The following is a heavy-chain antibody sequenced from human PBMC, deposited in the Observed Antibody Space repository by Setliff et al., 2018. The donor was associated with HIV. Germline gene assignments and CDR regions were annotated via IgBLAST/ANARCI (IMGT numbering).Heavy chain of an antibody. V-gene: IGHV4-59*01. Sequence: SETLSLTCTVSGDSFSNYYWSWVRQPPGKGLEWIGYVFYTGSATYNPSLKSRVSISVDRSTNRFSLMLHSVTAADTAVYYCARGPSGGGFYYMDVWGKGTTVTV. CDR2: VFYTGSA. CDR3: ARGPSGGGFYYMDV. CDR1: GDSFSNYY. D-gene: IGHD2-15*01. J-gene: IGHJ6*03.